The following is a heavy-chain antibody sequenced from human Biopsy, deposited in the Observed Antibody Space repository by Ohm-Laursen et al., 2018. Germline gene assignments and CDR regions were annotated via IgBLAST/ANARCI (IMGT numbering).Heavy chain of an antibody. J-gene: IGHJ4*02. CDR2: ISASGNHI. V-gene: IGHV3-21*01. CDR1: GFTFSSYA. D-gene: IGHD2-8*01. CDR3: ARDGEAKYYKHGVCPSDF. Sequence: GSLRLSCSASGFTFSSYAMSWVRQAPGKGLEWVSSISASGNHIYYTDSVKGRFTVSRDNGKNSVYLQMNSLRVEDTAVYYCARDGEAKYYKHGVCPSDFWGQGTLVAVSS.